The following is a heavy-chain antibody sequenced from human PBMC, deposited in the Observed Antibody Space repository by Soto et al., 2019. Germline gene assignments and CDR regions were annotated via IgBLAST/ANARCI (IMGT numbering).Heavy chain of an antibody. CDR2: IWYDGSNK. V-gene: IGHV3-33*01. CDR1: GFTFSSYG. Sequence: QVQLVESGGGVVQPGRSLRLSCAASGFTFSSYGMHWVRQAPGKGLEWVAVIWYDGSNKYYADSVKGRFTISRDNSKNPLYLQMNSLRAEDTAVYYCARAGEQWLVHEYYFDYWGQGTLVTVSS. J-gene: IGHJ4*02. CDR3: ARAGEQWLVHEYYFDY. D-gene: IGHD6-19*01.